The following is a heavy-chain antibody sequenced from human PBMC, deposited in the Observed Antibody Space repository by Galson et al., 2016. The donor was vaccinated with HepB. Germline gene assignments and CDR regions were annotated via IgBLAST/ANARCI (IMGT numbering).Heavy chain of an antibody. CDR3: AKDPYYGSDRGYGMDV. D-gene: IGHD3-10*01. J-gene: IGHJ6*02. V-gene: IGHV3-30*18. Sequence: SLRLSCAASGFTFSDYAMSWVRQAPGKGLEWVAYIPLDGSNKYYRDSVKGRFTISRDNSKNTVYLQMNSLRAEDTAVYYCAKDPYYGSDRGYGMDVWGQGTTVTVSS. CDR1: GFTFSDYA. CDR2: IPLDGSNK.